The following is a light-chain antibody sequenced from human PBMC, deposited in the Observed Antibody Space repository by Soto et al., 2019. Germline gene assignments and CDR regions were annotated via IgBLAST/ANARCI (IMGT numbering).Light chain of an antibody. CDR1: SSDVGGYNY. CDR2: DVS. Sequence: QAVVTQPASVSGSPGQSITISCTGTSSDVGGYNYVSWYQQYPGKAPKLMIYDVSNRPSGVSNRFSGSRSGNTASLSISGLQAEDEADYYCSSYTSSSTVIFGGGTKLTVL. V-gene: IGLV2-14*01. CDR3: SSYTSSSTVI. J-gene: IGLJ2*01.